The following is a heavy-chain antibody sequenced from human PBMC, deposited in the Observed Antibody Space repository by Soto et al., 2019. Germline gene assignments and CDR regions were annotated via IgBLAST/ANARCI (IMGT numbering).Heavy chain of an antibody. D-gene: IGHD1-26*01. Sequence: QVQLVESGGGVVQPGRSLRLSCAASGFTFSSYGMHWVRQAPGKGLEWVAVIWYDGSNKYYAVSVKGRFTISRDNSKNKVYLQMNSLRAEDTALYYCARDQGGYFDYWGQGTVVTVSS. V-gene: IGHV3-33*01. J-gene: IGHJ4*02. CDR2: IWYDGSNK. CDR1: GFTFSSYG. CDR3: ARDQGGYFDY.